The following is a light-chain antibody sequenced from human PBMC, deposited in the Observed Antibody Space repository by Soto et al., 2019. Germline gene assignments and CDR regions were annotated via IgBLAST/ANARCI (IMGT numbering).Light chain of an antibody. CDR1: SSDVGGYNY. Sequence: QSVLTQPRSVSRSPGQSVTISCTGTSSDVGGYNYVSWYQQHPGKAPKLIMYDVTKRPSGVPDRFSGSKSGNTASLTISGLQAEDEADYYCCSYAGSYTHVFGTGTKVTVL. CDR3: CSYAGSYTHV. CDR2: DVT. J-gene: IGLJ1*01. V-gene: IGLV2-11*01.